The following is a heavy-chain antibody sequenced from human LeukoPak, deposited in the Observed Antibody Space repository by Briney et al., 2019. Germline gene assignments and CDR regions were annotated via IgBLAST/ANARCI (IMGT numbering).Heavy chain of an antibody. CDR3: ARDAGIAVAPFDY. CDR1: GFTFSSYS. D-gene: IGHD6-19*01. J-gene: IGHJ4*02. Sequence: KSGGSLRLSCAASGFTFSSYSMNWVRQAPGKGLEWVSSISSGSSYIYYADSVKGRFTISRDNAKNSLYLQMNSLRAEDTAVYYCARDAGIAVAPFDYWGQGTLVTVSS. CDR2: ISSGSSYI. V-gene: IGHV3-21*01.